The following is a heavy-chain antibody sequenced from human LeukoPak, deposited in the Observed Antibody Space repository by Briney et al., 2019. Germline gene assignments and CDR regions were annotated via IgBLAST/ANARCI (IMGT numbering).Heavy chain of an antibody. Sequence: GGSPRLSCAASGFTFSSNAMTWIRQAPGKGPEWVSSIDGGGGATYYPDSVKGRFTISRDNAKNSLYLQMNSLRAEDTAVYYCAREGGPQLVRYFDLWGRGTLVTVSS. J-gene: IGHJ2*01. CDR3: AREGGPQLVRYFDL. CDR2: IDGGGGAT. D-gene: IGHD6-13*01. CDR1: GFTFSSNA. V-gene: IGHV3-21*01.